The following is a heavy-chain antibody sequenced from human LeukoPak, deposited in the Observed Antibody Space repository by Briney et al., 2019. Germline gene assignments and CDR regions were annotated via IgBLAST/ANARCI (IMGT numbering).Heavy chain of an antibody. D-gene: IGHD6-13*01. V-gene: IGHV1-8*03. J-gene: IGHJ3*02. CDR2: MNPNSGNT. Sequence: ASVKVSCKASGYTFTSYDINWVRQATGQGLEWMGWMNPNSGNTGYAQKFQGRVTITRNTSISTAYMELSSLRSEDTAVYYCARVKRAAGRGGKKDAFDIWGQGTMVTVSS. CDR3: ARVKRAAGRGGKKDAFDI. CDR1: GYTFTSYD.